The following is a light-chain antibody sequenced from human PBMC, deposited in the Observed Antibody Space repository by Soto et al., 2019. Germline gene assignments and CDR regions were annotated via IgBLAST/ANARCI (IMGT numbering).Light chain of an antibody. CDR1: QGVGSW. CDR3: QPANSFPIT. V-gene: IGKV1-12*01. Sequence: DIQMTQSQSSVSASVGDRVTSTCRASQGVGSWLAGYQQKPGKAPKLLIFAASTLQSGVPSRFSGSGSGTDFTLTISSLQPEDFATYYCQPANSFPITFGQETRLEIK. J-gene: IGKJ5*01. CDR2: AAS.